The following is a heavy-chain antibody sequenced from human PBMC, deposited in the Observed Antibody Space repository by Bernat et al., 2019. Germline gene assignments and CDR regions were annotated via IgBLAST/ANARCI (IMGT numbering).Heavy chain of an antibody. Sequence: QVQLVQSGAEVKKPGASVKVSCKASGYTFTSYYMHWVRQAPGQGPEWMGIINPSGGSTSYAQKFQGRVTMTRDTSTSTVYMELSSLRSEDTAVYYCAKEWHDSSGYYYPEDYFDYWGQGTLVTVSS. D-gene: IGHD3-22*01. CDR3: AKEWHDSSGYYYPEDYFDY. J-gene: IGHJ4*02. CDR1: GYTFTSYY. CDR2: INPSGGST. V-gene: IGHV1-46*03.